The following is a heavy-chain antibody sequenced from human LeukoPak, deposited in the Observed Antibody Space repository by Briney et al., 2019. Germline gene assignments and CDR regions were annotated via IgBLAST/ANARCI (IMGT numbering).Heavy chain of an antibody. CDR3: ARQGGYIAPLAL. D-gene: IGHD6-13*01. CDR2: ISYSWNT. CDR1: GGSISSYY. Sequence: SETLSLTCTVSGGSISSYYWSWIRQPPGKGLEWIGYISYSWNTNYNPSLKSRVTISVDTSKNQFSLKLTSVTAADTAVYYCARQGGYIAPLALWGQGTLVTVSA. J-gene: IGHJ4*02. V-gene: IGHV4-59*08.